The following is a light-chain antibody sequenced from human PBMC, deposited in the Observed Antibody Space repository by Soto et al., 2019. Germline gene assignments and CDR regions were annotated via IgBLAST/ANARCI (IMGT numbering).Light chain of an antibody. CDR1: QSVSSSH. CDR3: QQYGSSPRT. Sequence: EIVLTQSPGTLSLSPGERATLSCRASQSVSSSHLAWYQQKPGQAPRLLIYGASTRATGIPDRFSGSGSGTDFTLTISSLEPEDFAVYYCQQYGSSPRTFGQGTKLEIK. CDR2: GAS. J-gene: IGKJ2*02. V-gene: IGKV3-20*01.